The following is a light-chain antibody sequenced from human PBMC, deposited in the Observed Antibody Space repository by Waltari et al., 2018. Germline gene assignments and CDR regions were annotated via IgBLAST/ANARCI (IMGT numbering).Light chain of an antibody. CDR1: KLGNKY. CDR3: QAWDRSAVV. V-gene: IGLV3-1*01. J-gene: IGLJ2*01. CDR2: RDT. Sequence: SYELTQPRSVSVSPGQTASIPCSGDKLGNKYVCWYQQKPGQSPVLVIYRDTNRPSGIPERFSGSNSGNTATLTISGTQAMDEADYYCQAWDRSAVVFGGGTKLTVL.